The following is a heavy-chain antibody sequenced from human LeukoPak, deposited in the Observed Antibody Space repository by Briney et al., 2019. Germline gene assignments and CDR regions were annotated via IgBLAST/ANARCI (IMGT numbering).Heavy chain of an antibody. V-gene: IGHV4-59*12. J-gene: IGHJ4*02. Sequence: SETLSLTCTVSGGSISSYYWSWIRQPPGKGLEWIGYIYYSGSTNYNPSLKSRVTISVDTSKNQFSLKLSSVTAADTAVYHCARRRGIAVAGFDYWGQGTLVTVSS. CDR2: IYYSGST. CDR1: GGSISSYY. D-gene: IGHD6-19*01. CDR3: ARRRGIAVAGFDY.